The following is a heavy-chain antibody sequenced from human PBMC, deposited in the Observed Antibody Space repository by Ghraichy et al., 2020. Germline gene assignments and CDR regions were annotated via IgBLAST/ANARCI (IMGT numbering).Heavy chain of an antibody. V-gene: IGHV4-34*01. Sequence: SETLSLTCAVYGGSFSGYYWSWIRQPPGKGLEWIGEINHSGSTNYNPSLKSRVTISVDTSKNQFSLKLSSVTAADTAVYYCARGGWGQPFDYWGQGTLVTVSS. J-gene: IGHJ4*02. CDR3: ARGGWGQPFDY. CDR2: INHSGST. D-gene: IGHD6-19*01. CDR1: GGSFSGYY.